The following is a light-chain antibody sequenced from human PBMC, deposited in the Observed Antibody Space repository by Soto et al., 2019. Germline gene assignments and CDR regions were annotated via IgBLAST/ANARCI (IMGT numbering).Light chain of an antibody. Sequence: DIQMTQSPSTLSASVGDRVTITCRASQTISNWLAWYQQKPGKAPQLLIYDSSNLESGVPSRFSGSGSATEFTLTISSLQPDDFATYSCQQYDSYSWTFGQGTKVEIK. J-gene: IGKJ1*01. CDR2: DSS. V-gene: IGKV1-5*01. CDR1: QTISNW. CDR3: QQYDSYSWT.